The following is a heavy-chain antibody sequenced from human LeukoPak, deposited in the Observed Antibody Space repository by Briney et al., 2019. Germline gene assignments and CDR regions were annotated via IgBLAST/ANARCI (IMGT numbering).Heavy chain of an antibody. D-gene: IGHD2-2*01. J-gene: IGHJ5*02. V-gene: IGHV3-23*01. CDR2: ISGSGGST. Sequence: GASLRLSCAASGFTFSSYAMSWVRQAPGKGLERVSAISGSGGSTYYADSVKGRFTISRDNSKNTLYLQMNSLRAEDTALYHCARGKYCSSTSCYAFDPWGQGTLVTVSS. CDR1: GFTFSSYA. CDR3: ARGKYCSSTSCYAFDP.